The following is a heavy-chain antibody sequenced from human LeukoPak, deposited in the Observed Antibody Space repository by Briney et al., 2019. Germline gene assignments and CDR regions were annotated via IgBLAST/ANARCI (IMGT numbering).Heavy chain of an antibody. J-gene: IGHJ4*02. CDR3: ARRDPSDY. CDR1: GFTFSAYH. V-gene: IGHV3-48*02. Sequence: GGSLRLSCASSGFTFSAYHMNWVRQAPGKGLEWISFISSDSGTIYYADSVKGRFTISRNNAANSLYLQMNNLRDEDTAVYYCARRDPSDYWGLGTMVTVSS. CDR2: ISSDSGTI.